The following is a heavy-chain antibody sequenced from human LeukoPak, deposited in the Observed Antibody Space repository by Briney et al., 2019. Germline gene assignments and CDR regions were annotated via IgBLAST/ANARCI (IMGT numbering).Heavy chain of an antibody. CDR1: GGSISSYY. V-gene: IGHV4-4*07. CDR3: ARERGILRGDAFDL. Sequence: PSETLSLTCTVSGGSISSYYCNWIRQPAGKGLEWIGRIYTSGSTNCNPSLKSRVTMSVDTSKNQFSLKLTSVTAADTAVYYCARERGILRGDAFDLWGQGTMVTVSA. J-gene: IGHJ3*01. D-gene: IGHD1-26*01. CDR2: IYTSGST.